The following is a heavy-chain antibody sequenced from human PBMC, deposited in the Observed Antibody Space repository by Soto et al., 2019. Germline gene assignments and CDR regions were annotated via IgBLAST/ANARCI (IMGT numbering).Heavy chain of an antibody. J-gene: IGHJ5*02. D-gene: IGHD2-2*01. Sequence: QVQLQESGPGLVKPSETLSLTCTVSGGSISSYYWSWIRQPPGKGLEWIGYIYYSGSTNYNPSLKSRVTISVDTSKNQFSLKLSSVTAADTAVYYCARNYCSSTSCYPWFDPWGQGTLVTVSS. CDR3: ARNYCSSTSCYPWFDP. CDR1: GGSISSYY. V-gene: IGHV4-59*01. CDR2: IYYSGST.